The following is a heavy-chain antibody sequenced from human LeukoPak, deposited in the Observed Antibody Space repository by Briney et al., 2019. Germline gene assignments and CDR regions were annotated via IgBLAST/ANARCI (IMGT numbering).Heavy chain of an antibody. D-gene: IGHD1-26*01. CDR2: ISAYNGNT. J-gene: IGHJ6*02. Sequence: ASVKVSCKASGYTFTSYGISWVRQAPGQGLEWMGWISAYNGNTNYAQKLQGRVTMTTDTSTSTAYMELRSLRSDDTAVYYCAREVNWGVGATDYYYGMDVWGQGTTVTVSS. CDR3: AREVNWGVGATDYYYGMDV. CDR1: GYTFTSYG. V-gene: IGHV1-18*01.